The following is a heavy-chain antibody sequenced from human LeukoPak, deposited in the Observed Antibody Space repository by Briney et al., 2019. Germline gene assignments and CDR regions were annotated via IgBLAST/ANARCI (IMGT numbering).Heavy chain of an antibody. V-gene: IGHV3-21*01. J-gene: IGHJ4*02. CDR2: ITGDSAYI. D-gene: IGHD2-2*01. CDR1: GFTFSTYA. Sequence: GGSLRLSCAASGFTFSTYAMNWVRQAPGEGLKWVSCITGDSAYIYYADSVKGRFTISRDNAKNSLYLQMNSLRAEDTAVYYCARYGVSSSTSYIDFWGQRTLVTVSS. CDR3: ARYGVSSSTSYIDF.